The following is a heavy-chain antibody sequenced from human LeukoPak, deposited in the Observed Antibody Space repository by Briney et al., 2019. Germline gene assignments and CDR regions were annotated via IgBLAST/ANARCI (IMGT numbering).Heavy chain of an antibody. D-gene: IGHD3-10*01. CDR1: GGSIGGSNW. CDR2: IYHSGST. V-gene: IGHV4-4*02. J-gene: IGHJ6*04. CDR3: ARGNYYGSGSYYTPTYYYYGMDV. Sequence: SETLSLTCAVSGGSIGGSNWWSWVRQPPGKGLEWIGEIYHSGSTNYNPSLKSRVTISVDKSKNQFSLKLSSVTAADTAVYYCARGNYYGSGSYYTPTYYYYGMDVWGKGTTVTVSS.